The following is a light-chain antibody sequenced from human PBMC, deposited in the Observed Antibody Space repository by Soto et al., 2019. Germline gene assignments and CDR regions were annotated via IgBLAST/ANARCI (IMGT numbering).Light chain of an antibody. V-gene: IGLV1-36*01. CDR1: SSNIGNNA. Sequence: QSVLTQPPSVSGAPGQRVTISCSGSSSNIGNNAVNWYQQLPGKAPRALIYYDDLLPSGVSKRFSGSKSGTSVSLAISGLQSDDEADYYCASWDDTLSGVVFGGGTMVTVL. CDR2: YDD. CDR3: ASWDDTLSGVV. J-gene: IGLJ3*02.